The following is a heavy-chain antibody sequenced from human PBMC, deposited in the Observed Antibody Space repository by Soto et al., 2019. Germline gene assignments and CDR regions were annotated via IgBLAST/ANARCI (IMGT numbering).Heavy chain of an antibody. CDR3: ARDWGGLGY. J-gene: IGHJ4*02. D-gene: IGHD3-10*01. V-gene: IGHV3-7*03. Sequence: EVQLVESGGGLVQPGGSLRLSCAASGFTFSNYWMTWVRQAPGKGLEWVANIIKDGSEKSYVDPVKGRFTISRDNAKNSLYLEMNSLRVEDTAVYYCARDWGGLGYWGQGTLVTVSS. CDR2: IIKDGSEK. CDR1: GFTFSNYW.